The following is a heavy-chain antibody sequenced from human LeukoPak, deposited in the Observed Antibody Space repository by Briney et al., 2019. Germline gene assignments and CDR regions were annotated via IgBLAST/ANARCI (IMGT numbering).Heavy chain of an antibody. V-gene: IGHV4-4*07. CDR2: IYTSGST. Sequence: PSETLSLTCTVSGGSISSYYWSWIRQPAGKGLEWIGRIYTSGSTNYNPSLKSRVTMSVDTSKNQFSLKLSSVTAADTAVYYCARDSLDYGDYAYYFDYWGQGTLVTVSS. J-gene: IGHJ4*02. CDR3: ARDSLDYGDYAYYFDY. D-gene: IGHD4-17*01. CDR1: GGSISSYY.